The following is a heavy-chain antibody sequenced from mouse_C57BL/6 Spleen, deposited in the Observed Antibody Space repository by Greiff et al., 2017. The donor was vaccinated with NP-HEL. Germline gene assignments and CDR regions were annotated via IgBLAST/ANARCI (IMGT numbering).Heavy chain of an antibody. D-gene: IGHD2-5*01. CDR1: GYAFSSSW. V-gene: IGHV1-82*01. Sequence: VQLQQSGPELVKPGASVKISCKASGYAFSSSWMNWVKQRPGKGLEWIGRIYPGDGDTNYNGKFKGKATLTADKSSSTAYMQLSSLTSEDSAVYFCATHSNYDWYFDVWGTGTTVTVSS. CDR2: IYPGDGDT. J-gene: IGHJ1*03. CDR3: ATHSNYDWYFDV.